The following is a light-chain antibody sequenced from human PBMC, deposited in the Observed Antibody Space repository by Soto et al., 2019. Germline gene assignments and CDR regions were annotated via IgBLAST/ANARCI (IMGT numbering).Light chain of an antibody. J-gene: IGKJ5*01. CDR3: QQLFDSPIT. Sequence: SPLTQSPSFVSPCLGASVTITCRASQVISTSLAWYQVKPGKAPKLLIYAASTLESGVPSRFSATVSGTEFSLTITSLQPEDFATYYCQQLFDSPITFGQGTRLEI. V-gene: IGKV1-9*01. CDR2: AAS. CDR1: QVISTS.